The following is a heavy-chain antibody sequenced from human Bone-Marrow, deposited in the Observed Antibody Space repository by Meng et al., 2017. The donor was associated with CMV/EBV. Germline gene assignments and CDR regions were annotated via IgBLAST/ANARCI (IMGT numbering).Heavy chain of an antibody. V-gene: IGHV3-74*01. Sequence: GGSLRLSCAASGFTFSSYWMHWVRQAPGKGLVWVSRINSDGSSTSYADSVKGRFTISRDNAKNTLYLQMNSLRAEDTAVYYCARVSPRVYHLLFDYWGQGTLVTVSS. J-gene: IGHJ4*02. D-gene: IGHD2-2*01. CDR3: ARVSPRVYHLLFDY. CDR1: GFTFSSYW. CDR2: INSDGSST.